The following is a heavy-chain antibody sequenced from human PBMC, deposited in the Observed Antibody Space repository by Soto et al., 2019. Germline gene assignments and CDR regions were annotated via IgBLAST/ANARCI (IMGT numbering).Heavy chain of an antibody. CDR2: ISAYNGNT. V-gene: IGHV1-18*01. CDR3: ARDPTSRGAFDI. D-gene: IGHD1-26*01. J-gene: IGHJ3*02. Sequence: ASVKVSCKASGHTFTSYGISWVRQAPGQGLEWMGWISAYNGNTNYAQKLQGRVTMTTDTSTSTAYMELRSLRSDDTAVYYCARDPTSRGAFDIWGQGTMVTVSS. CDR1: GHTFTSYG.